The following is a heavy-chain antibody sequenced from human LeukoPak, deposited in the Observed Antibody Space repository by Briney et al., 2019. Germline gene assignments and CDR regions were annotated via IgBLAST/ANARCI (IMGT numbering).Heavy chain of an antibody. CDR3: ARDQSSYDFWSGYYAVFNWFDP. V-gene: IGHV3-7*01. J-gene: IGHJ5*02. D-gene: IGHD3-3*01. CDR2: IKQDGSEK. Sequence: GGSLRLSCAASGFTFSSYWMSWVRQAPGKGLEWVANIKQDGSEKYYVDSVKGRFTISRDNAKNSLYLQMNSLRAEDTAVYYCARDQSSYDFWSGYYAVFNWFDPWGQGTLVTVSS. CDR1: GFTFSSYW.